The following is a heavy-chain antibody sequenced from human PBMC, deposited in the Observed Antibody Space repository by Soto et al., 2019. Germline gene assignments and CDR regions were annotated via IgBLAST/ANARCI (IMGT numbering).Heavy chain of an antibody. Sequence: SVKVSCKASGGTFSSYAISWVRQAPGQGLEWMGGIIPIFGTANYAQKFQGRVTITADKSTSTAYMELSSLRSEDTAVYYCATPYYDTLTGYQGYYYYGMDVWGQGTTVTVSS. CDR2: IIPIFGTA. D-gene: IGHD3-9*01. J-gene: IGHJ6*02. V-gene: IGHV1-69*06. CDR1: GGTFSSYA. CDR3: ATPYYDTLTGYQGYYYYGMDV.